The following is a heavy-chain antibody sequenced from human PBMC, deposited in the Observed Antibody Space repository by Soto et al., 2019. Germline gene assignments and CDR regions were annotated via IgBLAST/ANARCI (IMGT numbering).Heavy chain of an antibody. J-gene: IGHJ5*02. CDR2: TYYRSKWYN. Sequence: SQTLSLTCAISGDSVSSNSAAWNWIRQSPSRGLEWLGRTYYRSKWYNDYAVSVKSRITINPDTSKNQFSLQLNSVTPENTAVYYCARCGYSSGWGKFDPWGQGTLVTVSS. CDR3: ARCGYSSGWGKFDP. D-gene: IGHD6-19*01. V-gene: IGHV6-1*01. CDR1: GDSVSSNSAA.